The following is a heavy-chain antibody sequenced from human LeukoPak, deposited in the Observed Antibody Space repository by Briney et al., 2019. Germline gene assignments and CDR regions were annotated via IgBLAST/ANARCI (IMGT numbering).Heavy chain of an antibody. CDR3: AKRYSDGGFDP. CDR2: ISGETNNT. V-gene: IGHV3-23*01. Sequence: GGSLRLSCAASGFTFSSSAMTWVRQGPGKGLEWVSSISGETNNTYYSDPVKGRFTVSRDNSKNTVFLQMNDLTIEDTAIYYCAKRYSDGGFDPWGQGTLVTVSS. CDR1: GFTFSSSA. J-gene: IGHJ5*02. D-gene: IGHD3-10*01.